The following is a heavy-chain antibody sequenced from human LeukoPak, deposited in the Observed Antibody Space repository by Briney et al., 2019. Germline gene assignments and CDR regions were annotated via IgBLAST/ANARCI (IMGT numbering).Heavy chain of an antibody. V-gene: IGHV3-21*01. CDR2: ISSSSSYI. CDR3: ASPISRGYFDY. J-gene: IGHJ4*02. Sequence: GGSLRLSCAASGFTVSSNYMSWVRQAPGKGLEWVSSISSSSSYIYYADSVKGRFTISRDNAKNSLYLQMNSLRAEDTAVYYCASPISRGYFDYWGQGTLVTVSS. CDR1: GFTVSSNY. D-gene: IGHD3-10*01.